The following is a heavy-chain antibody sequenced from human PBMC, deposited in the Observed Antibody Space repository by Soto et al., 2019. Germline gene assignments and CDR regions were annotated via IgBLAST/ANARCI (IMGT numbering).Heavy chain of an antibody. V-gene: IGHV1-69*13. D-gene: IGHD3-3*01. Sequence: ASVKVSCKASGGTFSIYAISWVLQAPGQGLEWMGGIIPIFGTANYARKFQGRVTITADESTSTAYMELSSLRSDDTAVYYCARDHSIFGVVTIDYWGQGTLVTVSS. CDR1: GGTFSIYA. CDR2: IIPIFGTA. J-gene: IGHJ4*02. CDR3: ARDHSIFGVVTIDY.